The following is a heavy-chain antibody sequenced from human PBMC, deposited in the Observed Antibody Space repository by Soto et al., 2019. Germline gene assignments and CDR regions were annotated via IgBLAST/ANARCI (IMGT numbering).Heavy chain of an antibody. D-gene: IGHD5-12*01. CDR1: GFTFSSYG. CDR3: ARDRGARNIVASGRLDY. CDR2: IWYDGSNK. Sequence: PGGSLRLSCAASGFTFSSYGMHWVRQAPGKGLEWVAVIWYDGSNKYYADSVKGRFTISRDNSKNTLYLQMNSLRAEDTAVYYCARDRGARNIVASGRLDYWGQGTLVTVSS. J-gene: IGHJ4*02. V-gene: IGHV3-33*01.